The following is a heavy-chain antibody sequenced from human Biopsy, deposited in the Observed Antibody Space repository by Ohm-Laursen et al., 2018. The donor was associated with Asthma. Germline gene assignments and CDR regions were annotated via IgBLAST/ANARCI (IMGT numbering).Heavy chain of an antibody. CDR1: GVSFSTYG. D-gene: IGHD1-26*01. CDR3: AKELFPGWELRRGPDS. J-gene: IGHJ4*02. CDR2: IGFDGLKK. V-gene: IGHV3-30*18. Sequence: SLRLSCAASGVSFSTYGMNWVRQAPGKGLEWVAAIGFDGLKKDYADSVKGRFTISRDNSKNTLYLEVTSLRAEDTAVYYCAKELFPGWELRRGPDSWGQGTLVTVSS.